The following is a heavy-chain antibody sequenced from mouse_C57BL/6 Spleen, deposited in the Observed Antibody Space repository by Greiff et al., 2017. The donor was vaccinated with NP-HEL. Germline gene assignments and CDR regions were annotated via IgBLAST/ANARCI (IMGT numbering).Heavy chain of an antibody. Sequence: QVQLKQSDAELVKPGASVKISCKVSGYTFTDHTIHWMKQRPEQGLEWIGRIDPNSGGTKYNEKFKSKATLTVDKPSSTAYMQLSSLTAEDSAVYYCAREGYYGSSYSWYFDVWGTGTTVTVSS. V-gene: IGHV1-78*01. CDR2: IDPNSGGT. J-gene: IGHJ1*03. CDR3: AREGYYGSSYSWYFDV. CDR1: GYTFTDHT. D-gene: IGHD1-1*01.